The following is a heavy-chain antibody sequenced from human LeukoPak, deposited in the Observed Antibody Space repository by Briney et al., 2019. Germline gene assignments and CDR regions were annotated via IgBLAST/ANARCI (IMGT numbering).Heavy chain of an antibody. D-gene: IGHD3-22*01. CDR1: GGSISSSSYY. CDR2: IYYSGST. J-gene: IGHJ4*02. V-gene: IGHV4-39*01. Sequence: PSETLSLTCTVSGGSISSSSYYWGWIRQPPGKGLEWIGRIYYSGSTYYNPSLKSRVTISVDTSKNQFSLKLSSLTAADTAVYYCARQSYYDSSGYYHYWGQGTLVTVSS. CDR3: ARQSYYDSSGYYHY.